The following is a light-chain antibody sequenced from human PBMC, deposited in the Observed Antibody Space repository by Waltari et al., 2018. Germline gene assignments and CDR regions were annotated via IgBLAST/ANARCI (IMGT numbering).Light chain of an antibody. CDR2: GKN. V-gene: IGLV3-19*01. J-gene: IGLJ2*01. CDR1: SARSDY. CDR3: NSRDSSGNPLVA. Sequence: SSELTQDPAVSVALGQTVRITCQGDSARSDYASSYQQKAGQAPVLVIYGKNNRPSGIPDRFSGSSSGNTASLTITRAQAEDEADYYCNSRDSSGNPLVAFGGGTKLTVL.